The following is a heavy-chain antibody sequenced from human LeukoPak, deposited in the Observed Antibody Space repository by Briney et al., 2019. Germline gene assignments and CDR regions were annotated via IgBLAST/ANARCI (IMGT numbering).Heavy chain of an antibody. D-gene: IGHD3-16*02. Sequence: SGGSLRLSCAASGFTFRNFGMHWVRQAPGKGLEWVAIIWYDGSKSYYADSVKDRFTFSRDNSKNTVYLQMNGLRADDVAVYFCVRDRGGYHYFDYWGQGTLVTVSS. CDR2: IWYDGSKS. V-gene: IGHV3-33*01. J-gene: IGHJ4*02. CDR1: GFTFRNFG. CDR3: VRDRGGYHYFDY.